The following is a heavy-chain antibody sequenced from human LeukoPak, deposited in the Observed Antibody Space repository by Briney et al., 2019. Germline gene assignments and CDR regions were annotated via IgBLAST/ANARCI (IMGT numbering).Heavy chain of an antibody. Sequence: ASVKVSCKASGYTFTSYGISWVRQPPGQGLEWMGWISAYNGNTNYAQKLQGRVTMTTDTSTSTAYMELRSLRSDDTAVYYCARFERETYSLSSDYWGQGTLVTVSS. CDR1: GYTFTSYG. D-gene: IGHD4-11*01. CDR2: ISAYNGNT. CDR3: ARFERETYSLSSDY. V-gene: IGHV1-18*01. J-gene: IGHJ4*02.